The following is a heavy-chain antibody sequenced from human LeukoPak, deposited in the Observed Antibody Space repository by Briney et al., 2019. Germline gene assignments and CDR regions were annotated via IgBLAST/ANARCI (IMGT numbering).Heavy chain of an antibody. Sequence: GGSLRLSCAASGFTFSSYAMHWVRQAPGKGLEWVAVIWYDGSNQYYADSVKGRFTISRDNSKNKLYLQMNSLRAEGTAVYYCAKDISIAAVAFGWLDPWGQGTLVTVSS. V-gene: IGHV3-30*04. CDR2: IWYDGSNQ. CDR3: AKDISIAAVAFGWLDP. CDR1: GFTFSSYA. D-gene: IGHD6-13*01. J-gene: IGHJ5*02.